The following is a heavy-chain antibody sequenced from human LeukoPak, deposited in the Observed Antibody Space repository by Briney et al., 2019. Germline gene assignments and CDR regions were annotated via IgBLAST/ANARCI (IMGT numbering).Heavy chain of an antibody. CDR2: IKNKADGGTT. CDR1: GFAVGSNY. J-gene: IGHJ4*02. Sequence: PGGSLRLSCVASGFAVGSNYMSWVRQPPGKGLEWVGHIKNKADGGTTDFAAPVKGRFTISRDDSKNTLYLQMNSLKTEDTAMYYCTTDDPVNRSWGQGTLVTVSS. CDR3: TTDDPVNRS. V-gene: IGHV3-15*01. D-gene: IGHD2/OR15-2a*01.